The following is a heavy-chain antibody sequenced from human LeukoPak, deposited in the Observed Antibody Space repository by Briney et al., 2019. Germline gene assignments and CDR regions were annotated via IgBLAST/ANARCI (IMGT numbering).Heavy chain of an antibody. J-gene: IGHJ4*02. CDR1: GYTFTGHY. Sequence: GASVKVSCKASGYTFTGHYIHWVRQAPGQGLEWMGWINPNSGGTNYAQKFQGRVTMTRDTSITTAYMELGRLRYDDTAAYYCTRDSGLGDYWGQGTLVTVSS. CDR2: INPNSGGT. V-gene: IGHV1-2*02. CDR3: TRDSGLGDY. D-gene: IGHD3-16*01.